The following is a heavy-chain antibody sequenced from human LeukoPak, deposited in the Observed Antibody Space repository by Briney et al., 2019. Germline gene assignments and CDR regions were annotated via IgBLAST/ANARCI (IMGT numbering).Heavy chain of an antibody. J-gene: IGHJ4*02. D-gene: IGHD5-18*01. CDR1: GGSISSYY. Sequence: PSQTPSLTCTVSGGSISSYYWSWIRQPPGKGLEWIGYIYYSGSTNYNPSLKSRVTMSVDTSKNQFSLKLSSVTAADTAVYYCARVRGYSYGYWGQGTLVTVSS. CDR2: IYYSGST. V-gene: IGHV4-59*01. CDR3: ARVRGYSYGY.